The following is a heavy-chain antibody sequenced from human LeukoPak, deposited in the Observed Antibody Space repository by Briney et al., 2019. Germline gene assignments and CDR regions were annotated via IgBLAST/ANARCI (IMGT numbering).Heavy chain of an antibody. V-gene: IGHV4-39*07. Sequence: SETLSLTCTVSGGSISSSSYYWGWIRQPPGKGLEWIGSIFHSGSTYYNPSLNSRLTISVDTSKNQVSLKMSSVTAADTAVYYCARGLLSGGNWFDPWGQGTLVTVSS. CDR1: GGSISSSSYY. CDR2: IFHSGST. J-gene: IGHJ5*02. CDR3: ARGLLSGGNWFDP. D-gene: IGHD1-26*01.